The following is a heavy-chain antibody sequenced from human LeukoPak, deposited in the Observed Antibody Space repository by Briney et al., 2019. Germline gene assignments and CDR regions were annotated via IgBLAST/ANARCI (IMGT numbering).Heavy chain of an antibody. D-gene: IGHD1-14*01. CDR1: GSTVSSNY. CDR2: IYSGGST. V-gene: IGHV3-66*02. CDR3: ARDRAVYRYYYGMDV. Sequence: GGSLRLSCAASGSTVSSNYMSWVRQAPGKGLEWVSVIYSGGSTYYADSVKGRFTISRDNSKNTLYLQMNSLRAEDTAVYYCARDRAVYRYYYGMDVWGQGTTVTVSS. J-gene: IGHJ6*02.